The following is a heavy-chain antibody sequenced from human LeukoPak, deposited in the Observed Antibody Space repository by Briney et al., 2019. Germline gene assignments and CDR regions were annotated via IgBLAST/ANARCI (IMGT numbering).Heavy chain of an antibody. CDR3: ARDGTRGYSYGSDY. Sequence: ASVKVSCKASGYTFTSSGISWVRQAPGEGLEWMGWIDAYNGNTNYAQNLKGRLTMTTDTSTNSAYMELRSLRADDTAVYYCARDGTRGYSYGSDYWGQGTLVTVSS. J-gene: IGHJ4*02. CDR1: GYTFTSSG. CDR2: IDAYNGNT. D-gene: IGHD5-18*01. V-gene: IGHV1-18*01.